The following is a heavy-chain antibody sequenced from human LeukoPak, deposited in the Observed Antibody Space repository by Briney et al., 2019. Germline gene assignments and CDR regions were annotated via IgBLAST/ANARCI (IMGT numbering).Heavy chain of an antibody. CDR2: ISYDGSNK. CDR3: ARGLRTVYYDSSGYSY. D-gene: IGHD3-22*01. J-gene: IGHJ4*02. V-gene: IGHV3-30-3*01. Sequence: GGSLRLSCAASGFTFRSYAMHWVRQAPGKGLEWVAVISYDGSNKYYADSVKGRFTISRDNSKNTLYLQMNSLRAEDTAVYYCARGLRTVYYDSSGYSYWGQGTLVTVSS. CDR1: GFTFRSYA.